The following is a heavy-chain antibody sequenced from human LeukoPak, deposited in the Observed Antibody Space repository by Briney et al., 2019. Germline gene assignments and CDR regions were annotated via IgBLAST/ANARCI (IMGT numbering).Heavy chain of an antibody. CDR2: VYYTGST. D-gene: IGHD5-12*01. J-gene: IGHJ6*02. Sequence: SETLSLTCTVSGGSVDSSDYYWSWIRQPPGKGLEWIGFVYYTGSTNYNPSLKSRVTISVDTSKDQFSLRLRSVTAADTAVYYCARDSSNIVNLHFYYYYGMDVWGQGTTVTVSS. CDR3: ARDSSNIVNLHFYYYYGMDV. CDR1: GGSVDSSDYY. V-gene: IGHV4-61*08.